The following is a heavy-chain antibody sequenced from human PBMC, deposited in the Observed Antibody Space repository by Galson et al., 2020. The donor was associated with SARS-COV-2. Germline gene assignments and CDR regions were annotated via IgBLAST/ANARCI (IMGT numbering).Heavy chain of an antibody. V-gene: IGHV4-30-2*01. CDR1: GTSISSGSYS. D-gene: IGHD4-17*01. Sequence: SETLSLTCAVSGTSISSGSYSWNWIRQPPGKGLEWIGYISHSGGTYYNPSLKSRVTISGDRSKNQFSLRLSSVTAADTAVYYCSRLHYGEYAPEAFDIWGPGTRVTVAS. CDR2: ISHSGGT. CDR3: SRLHYGEYAPEAFDI. J-gene: IGHJ3*02.